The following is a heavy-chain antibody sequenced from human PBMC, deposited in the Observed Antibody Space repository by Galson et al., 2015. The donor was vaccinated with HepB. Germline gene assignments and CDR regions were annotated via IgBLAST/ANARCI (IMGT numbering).Heavy chain of an antibody. CDR1: GFTFSSYD. CDR3: ARSPGWNHAVGYYYYYMDV. D-gene: IGHD1-14*01. V-gene: IGHV3-13*01. Sequence: SLRLSCAASGFTFSSYDMHWVRQATGKGLEWVSAIGTAGDTYYPGSVKGRFTISRENAKNSLYLQMNSLRAGDTAVYYCARSPGWNHAVGYYYYYMDVWGKGTTVTVSS. CDR2: IGTAGDT. J-gene: IGHJ6*03.